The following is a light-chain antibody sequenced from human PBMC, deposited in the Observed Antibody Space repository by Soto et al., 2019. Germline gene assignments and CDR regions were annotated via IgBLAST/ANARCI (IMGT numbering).Light chain of an antibody. Sequence: EIVLTQSPGTLSLSPGERATLSCRASQSVSSNYLAWYQQKPGQAPRLLIYAASNRATGIPARFSGSGSGTDFTLTISSLEPEDFAVYYCQQRSNWPLTFGGGTKVDIK. V-gene: IGKV3D-20*02. J-gene: IGKJ4*01. CDR2: AAS. CDR3: QQRSNWPLT. CDR1: QSVSSNY.